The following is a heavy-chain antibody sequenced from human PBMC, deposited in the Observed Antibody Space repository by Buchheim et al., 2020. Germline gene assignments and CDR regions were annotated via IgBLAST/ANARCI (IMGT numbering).Heavy chain of an antibody. CDR3: ARVRMGGWDNDF. V-gene: IGHV1-18*01. J-gene: IGHJ4*02. CDR1: GYTFSSYG. D-gene: IGHD6-19*01. Sequence: QVQLVQSGAEVKKPGSSVKVSCKASGYTFSSYGVTWVRQAPGQGLEWMGLISRYNGNTKYPQKFQGRVTLTTDTSTNTVYLELRSLIADDTATYFCARVRMGGWDNDFWGQGT. CDR2: ISRYNGNT.